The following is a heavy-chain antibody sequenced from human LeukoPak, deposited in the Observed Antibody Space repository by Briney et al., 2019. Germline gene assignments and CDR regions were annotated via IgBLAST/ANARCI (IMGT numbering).Heavy chain of an antibody. V-gene: IGHV7-4-1*02. J-gene: IGHJ4*02. CDR1: GFTLRDYA. CDR3: ARVRFLGDYYFDH. CDR2: ISGNTGSP. D-gene: IGHD3-3*01. Sequence: ASVKVSCKASGFTLRDYAVIWVRQAPGQWLEWMGWISGNTGSPTYAQAFTGRFVFSLDTSVSTTHLQISNLKAEDTAVYYCARVRFLGDYYFDHWGQGTLVTVSS.